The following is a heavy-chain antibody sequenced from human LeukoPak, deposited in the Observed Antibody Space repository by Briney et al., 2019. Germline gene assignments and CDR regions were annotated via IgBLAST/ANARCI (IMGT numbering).Heavy chain of an antibody. Sequence: ASVKVSCKASGYTFTGYYMHWVRQAPGQGLEWMGWINPNSGGTNYAQKFQGRVTMTRDTSISTAYMELSRLRSDDTAVYYCARDPPKHIVVVTASGYMDVWGKGTTVTVSS. CDR1: GYTFTGYY. D-gene: IGHD2-21*02. CDR3: ARDPPKHIVVVTASGYMDV. CDR2: INPNSGGT. J-gene: IGHJ6*03. V-gene: IGHV1-2*02.